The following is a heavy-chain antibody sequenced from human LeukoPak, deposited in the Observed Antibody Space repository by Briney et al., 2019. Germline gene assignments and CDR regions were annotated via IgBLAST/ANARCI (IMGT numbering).Heavy chain of an antibody. CDR1: GFTFSSYW. CDR3: ARDPYWSYPFFDY. J-gene: IGHJ4*02. V-gene: IGHV3-7*01. D-gene: IGHD1-26*01. CDR2: IKQDGSEK. Sequence: GGSLRLSCAASGFTFSSYWMSWVRQAPGKGLEWVANIKQDGSEKYYVDSVKGRFTISRDNAKNSLYLQMNSLRAEDTAVYYCARDPYWSYPFFDYWGQGTLVTVSS.